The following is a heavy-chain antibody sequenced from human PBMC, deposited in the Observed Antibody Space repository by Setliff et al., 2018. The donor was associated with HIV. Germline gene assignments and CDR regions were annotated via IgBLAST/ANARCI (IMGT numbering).Heavy chain of an antibody. V-gene: IGHV4-59*08. CDR1: GGSIGSYY. Sequence: LSLTCIVSGGSIGSYYWSWIRQSPGKGLEWIGYVYYTGSTNYNPSLKSRVTIGVDTSKNQFSLKLTSVTAADAAVYYCARRRPPPSGLYSAYYMDVWGTGTTVTVSS. J-gene: IGHJ6*03. CDR2: VYYTGST. CDR3: ARRRPPPSGLYSAYYMDV. D-gene: IGHD1-26*01.